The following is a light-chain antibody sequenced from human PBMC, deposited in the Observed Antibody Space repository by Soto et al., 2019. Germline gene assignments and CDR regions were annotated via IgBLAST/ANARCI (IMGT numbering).Light chain of an antibody. V-gene: IGKV3-20*01. J-gene: IGKJ2*01. CDR2: AAS. CDR3: QQYGNLYT. CDR1: QSVSNNY. Sequence: EIVLTQSPGTLSLSPGERATLSCRASQSVSNNYLAWYQQKPGQAPRLLIYAASSRATGIPDRFSGSGSGTDFTLTISTLDPEDFAVYYCQQYGNLYTFGQGTKLEI.